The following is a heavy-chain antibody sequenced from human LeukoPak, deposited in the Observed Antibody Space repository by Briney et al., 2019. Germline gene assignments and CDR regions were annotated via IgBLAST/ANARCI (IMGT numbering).Heavy chain of an antibody. CDR2: INHRGST. CDR3: AGSQWLGDDAFDI. J-gene: IGHJ3*02. CDR1: GGSFSGYY. Sequence: SETLSLTCAVYGGSFSGYYWSWIRQPPGKGLEWIGEINHRGSTNYNPSLKSRVTISVDTSKNQFSLKLSSVTAADTAVYYCAGSQWLGDDAFDIWGQGTMVTVSS. V-gene: IGHV4-34*01. D-gene: IGHD6-19*01.